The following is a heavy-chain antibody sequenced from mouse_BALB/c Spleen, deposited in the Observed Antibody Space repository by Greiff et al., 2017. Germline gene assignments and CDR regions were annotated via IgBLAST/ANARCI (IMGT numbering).Heavy chain of an antibody. J-gene: IGHJ4*01. CDR1: GYTFTSYW. Sequence: QVQLKQSGAELARPGASVKLSCKASGYTFTSYWMQWVKQRPGQGLEWIGAIYPGDGDTRYTQKFKGKATLTADKSSSTAYMQLSSLASEDSAVYYCARNWDHYAMDYWGQGTSVTVSS. CDR3: ARNWDHYAMDY. CDR2: IYPGDGDT. D-gene: IGHD4-1*01. V-gene: IGHV1-87*01.